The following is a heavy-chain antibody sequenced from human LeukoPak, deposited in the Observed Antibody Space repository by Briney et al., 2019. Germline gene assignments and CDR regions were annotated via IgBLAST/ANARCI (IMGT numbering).Heavy chain of an antibody. V-gene: IGHV3-23*01. CDR2: ISGSGGST. CDR3: AKDSFELPWEPPDY. J-gene: IGHJ4*02. D-gene: IGHD1-26*01. Sequence: GGSLRLSCAASGFTFSSYGMSWVRQARGKGLEWVSAISGSGGSTYYADSVKGRFTISRDNSKNTLYLQMNSLRAEDTAVYYCAKDSFELPWEPPDYWGQGTLVTVSS. CDR1: GFTFSSYG.